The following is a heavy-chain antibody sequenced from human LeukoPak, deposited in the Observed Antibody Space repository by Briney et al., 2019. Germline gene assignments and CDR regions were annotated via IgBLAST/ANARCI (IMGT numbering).Heavy chain of an antibody. Sequence: GGSLRLSCAASGFTFRSYSMNWVRQAPGKGLEWVSYISSSSSTIYYADSVKGRFTISRDNAKHSLYLQMNSLRDEDTAVYYCARDSYGDYYFDYWGQGTLVTVPS. V-gene: IGHV3-48*02. CDR2: ISSSSSTI. CDR1: GFTFRSYS. J-gene: IGHJ4*02. D-gene: IGHD4-17*01. CDR3: ARDSYGDYYFDY.